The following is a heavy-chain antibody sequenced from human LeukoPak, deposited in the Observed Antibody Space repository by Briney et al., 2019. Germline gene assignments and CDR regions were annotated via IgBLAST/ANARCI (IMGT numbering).Heavy chain of an antibody. D-gene: IGHD3-22*01. CDR3: ARDHYYDSSGYLADYYYGMDV. CDR1: GFTFSDYS. CDR2: ISSSGSTI. J-gene: IGHJ6*02. V-gene: IGHV3-11*01. Sequence: GGSLRLSCAASGFTFSDYSMSWIRQAPGRGLEWVSYISSSGSTIYYADSVKGPFTISRDNAKNSLYLQMNSLRAEDTAVYYCARDHYYDSSGYLADYYYGMDVWGQGTTVTVSS.